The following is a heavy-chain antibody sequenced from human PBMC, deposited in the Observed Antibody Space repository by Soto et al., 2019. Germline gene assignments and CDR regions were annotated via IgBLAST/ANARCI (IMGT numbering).Heavy chain of an antibody. CDR3: ATSSWFGELLPPYYYYYGMDV. Sequence: GSVKVSCKVSGYTLTELSIHWVRQAPGKGLEGMGGFDPEDGETIYAQKFQGRVTMTEDTSTDTAYMELSSLRSEDTAVYYCATSSWFGELLPPYYYYYGMDVWGQGTTVTVSS. CDR2: FDPEDGET. D-gene: IGHD3-10*01. J-gene: IGHJ6*02. CDR1: GYTLTELS. V-gene: IGHV1-24*01.